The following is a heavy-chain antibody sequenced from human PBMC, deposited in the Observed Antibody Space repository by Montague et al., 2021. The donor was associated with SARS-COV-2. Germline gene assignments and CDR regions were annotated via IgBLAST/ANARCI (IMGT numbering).Heavy chain of an antibody. CDR2: IYHGGST. Sequence: SETLSLTCAVHGGSFSTYSWTWIRQPPGEGLEWIGAIYHGGSTKYNPSLKSRVTISADTSKNQFSLKLTSVAAADTAVYYCARLGDGVFPSPILGVGPYYSYYYMDVWGKGTTVTVSS. D-gene: IGHD3-10*01. J-gene: IGHJ6*03. V-gene: IGHV4-34*01. CDR3: ARLGDGVFPSPILGVGPYYSYYYMDV. CDR1: GGSFSTYS.